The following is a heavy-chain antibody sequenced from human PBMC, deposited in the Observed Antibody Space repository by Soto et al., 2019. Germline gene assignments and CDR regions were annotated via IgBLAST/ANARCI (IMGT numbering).Heavy chain of an antibody. CDR3: AGTTAYDYVWGSYREYYFDY. V-gene: IGHV4-39*01. CDR2: IYYSGST. D-gene: IGHD3-16*02. CDR1: GGSISSSSYY. J-gene: IGHJ4*02. Sequence: SETLSLTCTVSGGSISSSSYYWGWIRQPPGKGLEWIGSIYYSGSTYYNPSLKSRVTISVDTSKNQFSLKLSSVTAADTAVYYCAGTTAYDYVWGSYREYYFDYWGQGTLVTVSS.